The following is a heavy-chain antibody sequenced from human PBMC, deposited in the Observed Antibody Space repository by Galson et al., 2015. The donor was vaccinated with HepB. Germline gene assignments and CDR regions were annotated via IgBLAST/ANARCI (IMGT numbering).Heavy chain of an antibody. CDR3: ARGHDDSGGYYSGLGAFDI. CDR1: AGSISNHF. J-gene: IGHJ3*02. CDR2: IYASVGT. V-gene: IGHV4-4*07. D-gene: IGHD3-22*01. Sequence: ATLSLTCTVSAGSISNHFSNWIRQPAGNGLEWIRRIYASVGTNYNPTLKSRVSMSVDTSNTQFSLKLTPVTAADTAVYYCARGHDDSGGYYSGLGAFDIWGQGTMVTVSS.